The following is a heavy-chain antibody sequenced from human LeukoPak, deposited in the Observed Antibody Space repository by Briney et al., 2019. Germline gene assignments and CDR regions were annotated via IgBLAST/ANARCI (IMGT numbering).Heavy chain of an antibody. J-gene: IGHJ4*02. Sequence: SSETLSLTCAVSGVSISSNLWWTWVRQPPGKGLEWIAEIHHSGSINYNPSLKSRVTISVDTSKNQFSLKLSSVTAADTAVYYCARVVVGATTGRGRFDYWGQGTLVTVSS. CDR3: ARVVVGATTGRGRFDY. CDR2: IHHSGSI. CDR1: GVSISSNLW. D-gene: IGHD1-26*01. V-gene: IGHV4-4*02.